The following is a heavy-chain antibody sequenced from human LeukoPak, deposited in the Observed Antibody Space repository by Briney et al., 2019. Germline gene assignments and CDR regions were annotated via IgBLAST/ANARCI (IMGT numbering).Heavy chain of an antibody. J-gene: IGHJ4*02. D-gene: IGHD5-18*01. Sequence: ASVKVSCKVSGYTLTDLSTHWVRQAPGKGLEWMGGLDPADGETIYAQKFQGRVTMTEDTSTDTAYMELNSLRAEDTAVYYCARDGGPWIQLWFVDYWGQGTLVTVSS. CDR2: LDPADGET. CDR1: GYTLTDLS. CDR3: ARDGGPWIQLWFVDY. V-gene: IGHV1-24*01.